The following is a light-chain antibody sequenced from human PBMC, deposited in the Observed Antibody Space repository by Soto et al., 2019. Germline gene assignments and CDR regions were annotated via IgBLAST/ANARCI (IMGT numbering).Light chain of an antibody. V-gene: IGKV1-5*01. CDR3: QQYSTYPWT. CDR2: DAS. J-gene: IGKJ1*01. CDR1: QSISSW. Sequence: DIQMPQSPSTLSASVGDRVTLXXRASQSISSWLAWYQQKPGKAPKXLIYDASSLESGVPSRFSGSGSATEFTLTISSLQPDDFATYYCQQYSTYPWTFGQGTKVDIK.